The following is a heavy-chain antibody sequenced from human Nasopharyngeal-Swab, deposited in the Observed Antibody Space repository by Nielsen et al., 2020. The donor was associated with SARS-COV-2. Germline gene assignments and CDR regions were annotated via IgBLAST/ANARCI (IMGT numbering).Heavy chain of an antibody. Sequence: SETLSLTCAVYGGSLSGYYWSWICQPPGKGMEWIGEINHSGSTNYNPSLKSRVTISVDTSKNQFPLKLSSVTVADTAVYYCGRRTGGRGFDYWGQGTRVTVSS. J-gene: IGHJ4*02. CDR2: INHSGST. CDR3: GRRTGGRGFDY. CDR1: GGSLSGYY. V-gene: IGHV4-34*01. D-gene: IGHD3-16*01.